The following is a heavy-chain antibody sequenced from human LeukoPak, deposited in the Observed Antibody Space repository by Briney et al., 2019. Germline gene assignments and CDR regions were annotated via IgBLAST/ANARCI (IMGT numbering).Heavy chain of an antibody. D-gene: IGHD6-6*01. V-gene: IGHV3-23*01. Sequence: PGGSLRLSCAASGFTFSSYAMSWVRQAPGRGLEWVSAISGSGGSTYYADSVKGRFTISRDNSKNTLDLQMNSLRAEDTAVYYCAKDFRSTAAAIDAFDIWGQGTMVTVSS. CDR1: GFTFSSYA. J-gene: IGHJ3*02. CDR3: AKDFRSTAAAIDAFDI. CDR2: ISGSGGST.